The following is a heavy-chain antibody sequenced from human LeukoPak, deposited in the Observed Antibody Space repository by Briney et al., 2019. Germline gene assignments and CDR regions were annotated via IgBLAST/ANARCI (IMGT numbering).Heavy chain of an antibody. CDR1: GFTFSGYA. V-gene: IGHV3-23*01. CDR3: ASDWFQNFDY. D-gene: IGHD3-9*01. Sequence: SGGSLRLSCAASGFTFSGYAMSWVRQAPGKGLEWVSSISDSGANTYYADSVKGRFTISRDNSKNTLYLQMNALRAEDTAIYYCASDWFQNFDYWGQGTLATVSS. J-gene: IGHJ4*02. CDR2: ISDSGANT.